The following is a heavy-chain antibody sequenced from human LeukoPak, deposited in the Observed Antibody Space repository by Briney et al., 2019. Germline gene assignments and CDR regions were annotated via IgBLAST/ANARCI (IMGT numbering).Heavy chain of an antibody. Sequence: ASVKVSCKVSGYTLTELSMHWVRQAPGKGLEWMGGFDPEDGETIYAQKFQGRVTMTEDTSTDTAYMELRSLRSDDTAVYYCARDLSWSGTPGYWGQGTLVTVSS. CDR2: FDPEDGET. CDR1: GYTLTELS. J-gene: IGHJ4*02. CDR3: ARDLSWSGTPGY. V-gene: IGHV1-24*01. D-gene: IGHD3-3*01.